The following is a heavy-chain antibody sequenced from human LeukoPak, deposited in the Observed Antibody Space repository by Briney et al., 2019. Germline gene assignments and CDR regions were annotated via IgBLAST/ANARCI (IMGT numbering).Heavy chain of an antibody. V-gene: IGHV3-30*02. J-gene: IGHJ4*02. CDR1: GFTFSDYD. Sequence: GGSLRLSCTASGFTFSDYDIHWVRQAPGKGLEWVAFIRYDGNIKYFADSVKGRFTISRDNSKNTLYLQMNSLRAEDTAVYYCAKVGSSWFPVVYFDFWGQGTLVTVSS. D-gene: IGHD6-13*01. CDR2: IRYDGNIK. CDR3: AKVGSSWFPVVYFDF.